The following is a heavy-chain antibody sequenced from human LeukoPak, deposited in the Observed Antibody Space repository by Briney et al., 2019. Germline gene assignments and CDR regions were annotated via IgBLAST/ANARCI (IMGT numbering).Heavy chain of an antibody. V-gene: IGHV1-18*01. D-gene: IGHD3-10*01. Sequence: GASVKVSCKASGYTFTSYGISWVRQAPGQGLEWMGWISAYNGNTNYAQKLQGRVTMTTDTSTSTAYMELRSLRSDDTAVYYCARVCGSGSVPYYFDYWGQGTLVTVSS. CDR1: GYTFTSYG. J-gene: IGHJ4*02. CDR3: ARVCGSGSVPYYFDY. CDR2: ISAYNGNT.